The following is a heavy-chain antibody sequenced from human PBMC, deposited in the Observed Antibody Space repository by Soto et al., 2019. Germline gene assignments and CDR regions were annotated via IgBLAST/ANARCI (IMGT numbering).Heavy chain of an antibody. CDR2: TYSGGST. CDR1: GLTVTSNY. CDR3: ARYYDFWSGHYYMDV. Sequence: EVHLVESGGGLVNPGGSLRLFCVASGLTVTSNYMSWVRQAPGKGLEWVSVTYSGGSTFYADSVKGRFTISRDNSKNTLYLQMDSLRVEDTAVYYCARYYDFWSGHYYMDVWGKGTTVTVSS. V-gene: IGHV3-66*01. J-gene: IGHJ6*03. D-gene: IGHD3-3*01.